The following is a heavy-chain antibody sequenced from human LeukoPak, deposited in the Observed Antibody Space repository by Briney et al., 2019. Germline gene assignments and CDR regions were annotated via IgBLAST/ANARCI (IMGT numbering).Heavy chain of an antibody. D-gene: IGHD3-22*01. Sequence: PSETLSLTCAVYGGSFSGYYWSWIRQPPGKGLEWIGEISHSGNSNYNPSLKSRVTISVDTSKNQFSLKLSSVTAADAALYYYARGLNYYDNTGYYPAYMDVWGKGTTVTVSS. CDR2: ISHSGNS. V-gene: IGHV4-34*01. J-gene: IGHJ6*03. CDR1: GGSFSGYY. CDR3: ARGLNYYDNTGYYPAYMDV.